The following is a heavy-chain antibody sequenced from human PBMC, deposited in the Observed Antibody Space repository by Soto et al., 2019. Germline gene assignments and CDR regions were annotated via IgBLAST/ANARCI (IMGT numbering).Heavy chain of an antibody. J-gene: IGHJ2*01. Sequence: PSETLSLTCTVSGDSITPGGHYWAWVRQHPETGLEWLGYIHYSGTTDYNPSLKSRLTVSVDTSKNQFSLNLSSVTAADTAIYYCAAMPATYWNFSIWGSGTLVTVSS. V-gene: IGHV4-31*03. CDR1: GDSITPGGHY. D-gene: IGHD2-2*01. CDR2: IHYSGTT. CDR3: AAMPATYWNFSI.